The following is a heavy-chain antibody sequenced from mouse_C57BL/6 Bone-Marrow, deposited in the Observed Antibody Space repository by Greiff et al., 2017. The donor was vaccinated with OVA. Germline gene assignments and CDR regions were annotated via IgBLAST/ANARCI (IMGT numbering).Heavy chain of an antibody. CDR1: GFSLSTSGMG. J-gene: IGHJ2*01. CDR2: IYWDDDK. Sequence: QVTLKVCGPGILQSSQTLSLTCSFSGFSLSTSGMGVSWIRQPSGKGLEWLAHIYWDDDKRYNPSLKSRLTISKDTSRNQVFLKITSVDTADTATYYCARTATGYGNYFDYWGQGTTLTVSS. CDR3: ARTATGYGNYFDY. D-gene: IGHD2-1*01. V-gene: IGHV8-12*01.